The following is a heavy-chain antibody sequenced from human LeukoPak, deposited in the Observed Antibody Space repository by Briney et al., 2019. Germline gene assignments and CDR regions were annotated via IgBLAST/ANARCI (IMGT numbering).Heavy chain of an antibody. J-gene: IGHJ6*03. V-gene: IGHV3-43D*03. CDR1: GFTFDDYA. D-gene: IGHD6-13*01. CDR3: AKNKLGKQRLVPRDYYYYMDV. Sequence: GGSLTLSCAASGFTFDDYAMHWVRQAPGKGLEWVSLISWDGGSTYYADSVKGRFTISRDNSKNSLYLQMNSLRAEDTALYYCAKNKLGKQRLVPRDYYYYMDVWGKGTTVTVSS. CDR2: ISWDGGST.